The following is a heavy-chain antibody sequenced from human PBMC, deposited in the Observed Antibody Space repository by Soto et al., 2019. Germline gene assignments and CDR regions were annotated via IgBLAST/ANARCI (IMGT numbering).Heavy chain of an antibody. D-gene: IGHD3-3*01. V-gene: IGHV3-66*01. Sequence: EVQLVESGGGLVQPGGSLRLSCAASGFTVSSNYMSCVRQAPGKGLEWVSVIYSGGSTYYADSVKGRFTISRDNSKNTLYLQMNSLRAEDTAVYYCARDRSTIYAFDIWGQGTMVTVSS. CDR1: GFTVSSNY. CDR2: IYSGGST. J-gene: IGHJ3*02. CDR3: ARDRSTIYAFDI.